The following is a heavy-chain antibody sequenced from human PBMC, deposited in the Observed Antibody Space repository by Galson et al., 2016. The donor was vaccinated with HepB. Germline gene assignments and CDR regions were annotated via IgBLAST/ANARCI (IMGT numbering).Heavy chain of an antibody. D-gene: IGHD5-24*01. CDR3: ARQRRGGPSDY. J-gene: IGHJ4*02. V-gene: IGHV4-4*02. CDR2: ILHSGRV. Sequence: ETLSLTCAVSGASISSSDWWRWVRQPPGQGLEWIGQILHSGRVNYTPSLGSRVTISVDRSNNHFSLRLTSVTAADTALYYCARQRRGGPSDYWGQGTLVIVSS. CDR1: GASISSSDW.